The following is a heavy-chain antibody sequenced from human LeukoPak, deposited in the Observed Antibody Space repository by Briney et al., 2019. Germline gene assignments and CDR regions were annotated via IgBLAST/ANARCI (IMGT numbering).Heavy chain of an antibody. V-gene: IGHV1-2*02. CDR1: GYTFTGYY. CDR2: INPNSGGT. J-gene: IGHJ6*03. Sequence: ASVKVSCKASGYTFTGYYMHWVRQAPGQGLEWMGWINPNSGGTNYAQKFQGRVTMTRDTSISTAYMELSRLRSDDTAVYYCARVTYYYDSSGYYSGYYYYYMDVWGKGTTVTISS. D-gene: IGHD3-22*01. CDR3: ARVTYYYDSSGYYSGYYYYYMDV.